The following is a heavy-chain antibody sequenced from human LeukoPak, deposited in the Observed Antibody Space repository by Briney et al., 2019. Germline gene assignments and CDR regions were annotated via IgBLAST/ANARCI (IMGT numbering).Heavy chain of an antibody. CDR2: ISYDGSNK. V-gene: IGHV3-30-3*01. Sequence: GRSLRLSCAASGFTFSSYAMHWVRQAPGKGLEWWAVISYDGSNKYYADSVKGRFTISRDNSKNTLYLQMNSLRAEDTAVYYCAREGLDDADAFDIRGQGTMVTVSS. J-gene: IGHJ3*02. CDR1: GFTFSSYA. CDR3: AREGLDDADAFDI. D-gene: IGHD1-1*01.